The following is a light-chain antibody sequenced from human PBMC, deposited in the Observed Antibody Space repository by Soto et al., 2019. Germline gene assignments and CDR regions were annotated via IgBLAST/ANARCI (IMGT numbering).Light chain of an antibody. CDR2: DAS. CDR3: QQRSNCPRT. CDR1: QGVISD. Sequence: EIVLTQCPATLSLSPGERATLSCGASQGVISDLAWYQQKPGQAPRLPIPDASNWATGIPARFSGSGSGTDFPPPIRRLEPEDFAVYYCQQRSNCPRTFGGGTKVDIK. V-gene: IGKV3-11*01. J-gene: IGKJ4*01.